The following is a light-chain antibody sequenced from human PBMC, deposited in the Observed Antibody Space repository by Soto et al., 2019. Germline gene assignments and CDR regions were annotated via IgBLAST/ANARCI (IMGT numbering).Light chain of an antibody. Sequence: IQMTQSPSTLFGSLGDRVTLTCRASQTISSWLAWYQQKPGKAPKLLIYKASTLKSGVPSRFSGSGSGTEFTLTISSLQPDDFATYYCQHYNSYSEAFGQGTKGDIK. CDR2: KAS. CDR3: QHYNSYSEA. V-gene: IGKV1-5*03. CDR1: QTISSW. J-gene: IGKJ1*01.